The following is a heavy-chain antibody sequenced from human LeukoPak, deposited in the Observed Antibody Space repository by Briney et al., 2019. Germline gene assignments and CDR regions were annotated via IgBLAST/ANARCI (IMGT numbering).Heavy chain of an antibody. CDR3: ARDGGYYDFDY. CDR1: GFTFSDYY. Sequence: GGSLRLSYAASGFTFSDYYMSWIRQAPGKGLEWVSYISSSGSAIYYADSVKGRFPISRDNAKNSLYLQMNSLRAEDTAVYYCARDGGYYDFDYWGQGTLVTVSS. J-gene: IGHJ4*02. D-gene: IGHD3-22*01. CDR2: ISSSGSAI. V-gene: IGHV3-11*04.